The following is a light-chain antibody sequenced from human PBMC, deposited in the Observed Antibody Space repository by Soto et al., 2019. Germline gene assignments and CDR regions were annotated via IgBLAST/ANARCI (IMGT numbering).Light chain of an antibody. Sequence: EIVLTQSPGTLSLSPGERATLSCRASQSVTSSYLAWYQQKPGQAPRLLIYGASSRATGIPDRFSGSGSGTAFTLTISRLEPEDFAVYYCQQYGSSEFTFGPGTKVDIK. CDR2: GAS. CDR1: QSVTSSY. J-gene: IGKJ3*01. CDR3: QQYGSSEFT. V-gene: IGKV3-20*01.